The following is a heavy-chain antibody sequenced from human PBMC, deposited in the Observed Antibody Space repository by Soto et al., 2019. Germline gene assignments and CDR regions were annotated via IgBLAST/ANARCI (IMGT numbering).Heavy chain of an antibody. Sequence: PGGSLRLSCAASGFTFSSYAMSWVRQAPGKGQEWVSAISGSGGSTYYADSVKGRFTISRDNSKNTLYLQMNSLRAEDTAVYYCAKQSLPYSSGWVRWGYYYYGMDVWGQGTTVTVSS. CDR3: AKQSLPYSSGWVRWGYYYYGMDV. V-gene: IGHV3-23*01. CDR2: ISGSGGST. D-gene: IGHD6-19*01. J-gene: IGHJ6*02. CDR1: GFTFSSYA.